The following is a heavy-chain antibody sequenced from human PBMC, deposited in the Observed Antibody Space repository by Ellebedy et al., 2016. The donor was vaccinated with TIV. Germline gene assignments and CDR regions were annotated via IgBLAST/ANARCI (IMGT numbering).Heavy chain of an antibody. CDR2: ITRDGTST. J-gene: IGHJ6*02. CDR1: GFTFRNYW. D-gene: IGHD1-26*01. V-gene: IGHV3-43*02. Sequence: GESLKISCSASGFTFRNYWMSWVRQAPGKGLEWVSVITRDGTSTYYADSVKGRFTISRDNSKNSLYLQMNSLRTEDTALYYCAKGVGVGYGMDVWGQGTTVTVSS. CDR3: AKGVGVGYGMDV.